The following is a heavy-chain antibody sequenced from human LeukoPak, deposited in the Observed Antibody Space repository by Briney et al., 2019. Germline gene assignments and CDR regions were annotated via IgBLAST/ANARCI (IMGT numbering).Heavy chain of an antibody. J-gene: IGHJ4*02. CDR3: ARRLGYSYGLTDY. D-gene: IGHD5-18*01. V-gene: IGHV4-39*01. Sequence: SETLSLTCTVSGGSISSRSYYWGWIRQPPGKGLGWIGSIYYSGSTYYNPSLKSRVTISVDTSKNQFSLKLSSVTAADTAVYYCARRLGYSYGLTDYWGQGTLVTVSS. CDR1: GGSISSRSYY. CDR2: IYYSGST.